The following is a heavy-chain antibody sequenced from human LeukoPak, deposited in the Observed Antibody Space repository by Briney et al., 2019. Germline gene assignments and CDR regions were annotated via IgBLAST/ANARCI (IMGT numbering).Heavy chain of an antibody. J-gene: IGHJ6*03. CDR1: GYTFTSYG. CDR2: ISAYNGNT. CDR3: ARDHATIFGVVITPKNMDV. V-gene: IGHV1-18*01. Sequence: ASVKVSCKASGYTFTSYGISWVRQAPGQGLEWMGWISAYNGNTNYAQKLQGRVTMTTDTSRSTAYMELRSLRSDDTAVYYCARDHATIFGVVITPKNMDVWGKGTTVTVSS. D-gene: IGHD3-3*01.